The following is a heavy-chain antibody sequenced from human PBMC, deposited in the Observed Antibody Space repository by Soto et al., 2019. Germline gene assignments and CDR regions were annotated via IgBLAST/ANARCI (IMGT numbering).Heavy chain of an antibody. V-gene: IGHV1-18*01. CDR1: GYIFSTHG. Sequence: QVQLEQSVAEVKKSGASVKVSCKASGYIFSTHGINWVRQARGQGLEWMGWINPYNGKTNYAQKFQGRVTMTTETSRKTAYMELRSLRSDDTAVYYCARVQIVVVVGGTPADYWGQGTPVSVSS. D-gene: IGHD2-15*01. CDR2: INPYNGKT. J-gene: IGHJ4*02. CDR3: ARVQIVVVVGGTPADY.